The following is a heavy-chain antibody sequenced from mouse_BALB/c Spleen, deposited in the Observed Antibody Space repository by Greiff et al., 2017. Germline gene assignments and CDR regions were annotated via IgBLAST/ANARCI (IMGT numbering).Heavy chain of an antibody. J-gene: IGHJ4*01. V-gene: IGHV2-2*02. CDR1: GFSLTSYG. D-gene: IGHD2-14*01. Sequence: QVQLQQSGPGLVQPSQSLSITCTVSGFSLTSYGVHWVRQSPGKGLEWLGVIWSGGSTDYNAAFISRLSISKDNSKSQVFFKMNSLQANDTAIYYCARRRGGTGGYYYAMDYWGQGTSVTVSS. CDR3: ARRRGGTGGYYYAMDY. CDR2: IWSGGST.